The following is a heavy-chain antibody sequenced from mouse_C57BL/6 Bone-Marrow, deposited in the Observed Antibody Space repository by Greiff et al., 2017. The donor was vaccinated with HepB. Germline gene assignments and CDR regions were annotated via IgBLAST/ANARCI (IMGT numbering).Heavy chain of an antibody. Sequence: QVHVKQPGAELVRPGSSVKLSCKASGYTFTSYWMDWVKQRPGQGLEWIGNIYPSDSETHYNQKFKDKATLTVDKSSSTAYMQLSSLTSEDSAVYYCARGDYYGSSLDYWGQGTTLTVSS. J-gene: IGHJ2*01. CDR3: ARGDYYGSSLDY. V-gene: IGHV1-61*01. CDR2: IYPSDSET. CDR1: GYTFTSYW. D-gene: IGHD1-1*01.